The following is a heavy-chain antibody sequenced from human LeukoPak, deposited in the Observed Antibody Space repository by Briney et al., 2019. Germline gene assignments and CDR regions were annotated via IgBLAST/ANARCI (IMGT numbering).Heavy chain of an antibody. J-gene: IGHJ4*02. CDR2: IYNSGST. Sequence: SETLSLTCTVAGGSISSYYWSWIRQPPGKGLEWIGYIYNSGSTNYNPSLKSRVTISVGTSKNQFSLKLSSVTAADTAVYYCAGIRDHFDYWGQGTLVTVSS. CDR1: GGSISSYY. V-gene: IGHV4-4*09. CDR3: AGIRDHFDY.